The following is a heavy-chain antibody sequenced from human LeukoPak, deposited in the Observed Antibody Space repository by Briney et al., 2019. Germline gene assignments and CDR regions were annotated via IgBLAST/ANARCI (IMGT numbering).Heavy chain of an antibody. D-gene: IGHD3-16*02. CDR2: INHSGST. CDR3: ARGGPWGYDYVWGSYRPNWFDP. Sequence: SETLSVTCAVYGGSFSGYYWSWIRQPPGKGLEWIGEINHSGSTNYNPSLKSRVTISVDTSKNQFSLKLSSVTAADTAVYYCARGGPWGYDYVWGSYRPNWFDPWGQGTLVTVSS. CDR1: GGSFSGYY. J-gene: IGHJ5*02. V-gene: IGHV4-34*01.